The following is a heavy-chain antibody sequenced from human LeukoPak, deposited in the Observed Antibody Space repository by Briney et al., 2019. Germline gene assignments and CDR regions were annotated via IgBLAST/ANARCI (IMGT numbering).Heavy chain of an antibody. V-gene: IGHV3-21*01. J-gene: IGHJ4*02. Sequence: GGSLRLSCAASGFTFSSYSMNWVRQAPGKGLEWVSSISSSSSYIYYADSVKGRFTISRDNAKNSLYLQMNSLRAEDTAVYYCARGGASYDYVWGSYRQYNTPDYWGQGTLVTVSS. CDR2: ISSSSSYI. CDR3: ARGGASYDYVWGSYRQYNTPDY. D-gene: IGHD3-16*02. CDR1: GFTFSSYS.